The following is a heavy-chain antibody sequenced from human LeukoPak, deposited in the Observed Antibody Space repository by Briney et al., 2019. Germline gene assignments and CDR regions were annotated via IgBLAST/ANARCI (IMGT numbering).Heavy chain of an antibody. CDR1: GFTFSSYA. CDR2: ISYDGSNK. D-gene: IGHD2-15*01. Sequence: GGSLRLSCAASGFTFSSYAMHWVRQAPGKGLEWVAVISYDGSNKYYADSVKGRFTISRDNSKNTLYLQMNSLRAEDTAVYYCAKQVGYCSGGSCPRTYFDYWGQGTLVTVSS. J-gene: IGHJ4*02. V-gene: IGHV3-30-3*02. CDR3: AKQVGYCSGGSCPRTYFDY.